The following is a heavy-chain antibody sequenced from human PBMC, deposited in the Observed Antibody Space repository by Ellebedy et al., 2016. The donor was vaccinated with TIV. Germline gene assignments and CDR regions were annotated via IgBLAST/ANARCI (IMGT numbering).Heavy chain of an antibody. CDR1: GFTFSSCW. CDR2: IKQDGSEN. CDR3: AREEAVAGRQVYGMDV. V-gene: IGHV3-7*01. D-gene: IGHD6-19*01. Sequence: GESLKISCAASGFTFSSCWMHWVRQAPGKGLEWVANIKQDGSENYYVDSVKGRFTISRDNAKNSLYLQMNSLRAEDTAVYYCAREEAVAGRQVYGMDVWGQGTTVTVSS. J-gene: IGHJ6*02.